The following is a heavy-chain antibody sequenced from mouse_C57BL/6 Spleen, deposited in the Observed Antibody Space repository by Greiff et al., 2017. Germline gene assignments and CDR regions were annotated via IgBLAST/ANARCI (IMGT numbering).Heavy chain of an antibody. CDR3: AREYLRWRAMDY. CDR1: GYSITSGYY. D-gene: IGHD2-1*01. Sequence: VQLQQSGPGLVKPSQSLSLTCSVTGYSITSGYYWNWIRQFPGNKLEWMGYISYDGSNNYNPSLKNRISITRDTSKNQFFLKLNSVTTEDTATYYCAREYLRWRAMDYWGQGTSVTVSS. CDR2: ISYDGSN. V-gene: IGHV3-6*01. J-gene: IGHJ4*01.